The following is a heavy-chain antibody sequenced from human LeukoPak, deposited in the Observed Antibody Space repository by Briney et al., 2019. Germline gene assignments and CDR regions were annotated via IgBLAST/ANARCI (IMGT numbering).Heavy chain of an antibody. J-gene: IGHJ6*02. Sequence: PGGSLRLSCAASGFTFSSYGMHWVRKAPGKGLEWVAVIWYDGSNKYYADSVKGRFAISRDNSKNTLYLQMNSLRAEDTAVYYCARDISPYYYDSRPYPLYYYYGMDVWGQGTTVTVSS. V-gene: IGHV3-33*01. D-gene: IGHD3-22*01. CDR1: GFTFSSYG. CDR2: IWYDGSNK. CDR3: ARDISPYYYDSRPYPLYYYYGMDV.